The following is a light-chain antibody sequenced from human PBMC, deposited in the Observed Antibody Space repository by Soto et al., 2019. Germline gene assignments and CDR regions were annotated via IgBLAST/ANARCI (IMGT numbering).Light chain of an antibody. CDR3: QQYNNWPLYT. J-gene: IGKJ2*01. CDR1: QSVSSN. CDR2: GAS. V-gene: IGKV3-15*01. Sequence: EIVMAQSPATLSVYPGERATLSCRASQSVSSNLAWYQQKPGQAPRLLIYGASTRATGIPARFSGSGSGTEFTLTISSLQSEDFAVYYCQQYNNWPLYTFGQGTKVDIK.